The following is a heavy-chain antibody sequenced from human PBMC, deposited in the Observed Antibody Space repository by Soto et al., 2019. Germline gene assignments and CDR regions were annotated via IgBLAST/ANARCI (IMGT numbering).Heavy chain of an antibody. V-gene: IGHV3-64*01. CDR2: ISSNGGST. Sequence: EVQLVESGGGLVQPGGSLRLSCAASGFTFSSYAMHWVRQAPGKGLEYVSAISSNGGSTYYANSVKGRFTISRDNSKNTLYLQMGSLRAEDMAVYYCARAEGHYGGNLDYWGQGTLVTVSS. CDR3: ARAEGHYGGNLDY. D-gene: IGHD4-17*01. CDR1: GFTFSSYA. J-gene: IGHJ4*02.